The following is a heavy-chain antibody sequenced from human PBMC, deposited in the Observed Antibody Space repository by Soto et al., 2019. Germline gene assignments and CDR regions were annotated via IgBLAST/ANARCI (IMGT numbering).Heavy chain of an antibody. D-gene: IGHD7-27*01. CDR1: GFTFSSYD. CDR2: IGTAGDT. CDR3: ARGAGTGPTEIYYYYYYGMDV. J-gene: IGHJ6*02. V-gene: IGHV3-13*01. Sequence: PGGSLRLSCAASGFTFSSYDMHWVRQATGKGLEWVSAIGTAGDTCYPGSVKGRFTISRENAKNSLYLQMNSLRAEDTAVYYCARGAGTGPTEIYYYYYYGMDVWGQGTTVTVSS.